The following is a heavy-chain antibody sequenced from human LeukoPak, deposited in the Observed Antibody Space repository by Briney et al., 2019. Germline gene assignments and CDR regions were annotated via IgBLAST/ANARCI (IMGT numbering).Heavy chain of an antibody. CDR3: ARDLQWLAYFDY. CDR2: IYYSGST. Sequence: SETLSLTCTVSGGSISSSSYYWGGIRQPPGKGLAWIGSIYYSGSTYYNPSLKSRVTISVDTSKNQFSLKLSSVTAADTAVYYCARDLQWLAYFDYWGQGTLVTVSS. D-gene: IGHD6-19*01. CDR1: GGSISSSSYY. J-gene: IGHJ4*02. V-gene: IGHV4-39*07.